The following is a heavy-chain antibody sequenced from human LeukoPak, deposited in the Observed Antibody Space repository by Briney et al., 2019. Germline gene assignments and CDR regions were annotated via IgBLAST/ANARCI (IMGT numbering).Heavy chain of an antibody. CDR1: GFTFSSYA. CDR3: AKDLSGSYLYFDS. Sequence: PGGSLRLSCAASGFTFSSYAMSWVRQAPGKGLEWVSAISDRGGYTYSADSVKGRFTISRDNSKDTLYLQMNSLRAEDTAVYYCAKDLSGSYLYFDSWGQGTLVTVSS. D-gene: IGHD1-26*01. CDR2: ISDRGGYT. V-gene: IGHV3-23*01. J-gene: IGHJ4*02.